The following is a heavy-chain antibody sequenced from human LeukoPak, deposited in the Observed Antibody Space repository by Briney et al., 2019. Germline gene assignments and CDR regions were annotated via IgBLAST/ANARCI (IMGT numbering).Heavy chain of an antibody. Sequence: PSETLSLTCTVSGGSIVSYYWSWIRQPAGKGLEWIGRIYTSGSTNYNPSLKSRVTMSVDTSKNQFSLKLSSVTAADTAVYYCARAGNYYGSGSPGYYMDVWGKGTAATVSS. CDR2: IYTSGST. V-gene: IGHV4-4*07. J-gene: IGHJ6*03. CDR3: ARAGNYYGSGSPGYYMDV. CDR1: GGSIVSYY. D-gene: IGHD3-10*01.